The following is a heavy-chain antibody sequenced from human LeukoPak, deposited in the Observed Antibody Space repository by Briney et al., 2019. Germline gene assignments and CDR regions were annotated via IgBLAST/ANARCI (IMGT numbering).Heavy chain of an antibody. Sequence: SETLSLTCTVSGGSISSYYWSWIRQPPGKGLEWIGYIHYTGNTNYNPSLKSRVTISVDTSKNQLSLKLSSVTAADTAVYYCARGLRVGTMTSDYWGQGTLVTVSS. V-gene: IGHV4-59*01. CDR2: IHYTGNT. J-gene: IGHJ4*02. CDR3: ARGLRVGTMTSDY. CDR1: GGSISSYY. D-gene: IGHD1-26*01.